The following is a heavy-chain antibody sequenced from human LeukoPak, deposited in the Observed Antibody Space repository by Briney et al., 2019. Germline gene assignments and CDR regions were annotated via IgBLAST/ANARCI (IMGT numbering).Heavy chain of an antibody. CDR3: ARVATGYSSSWYQRYYYYMDV. D-gene: IGHD6-13*01. CDR2: IYTSGST. Sequence: SETLSLTCTVSGGSISSYYWSWIRRPAGKGLEWIGRIYTSGSTNYNPSLKSRVTISVDKSKNQFSLKLSSVTAADTAVYYCARVATGYSSSWYQRYYYYMDVWGKGTTVTVSS. V-gene: IGHV4-4*07. J-gene: IGHJ6*03. CDR1: GGSISSYY.